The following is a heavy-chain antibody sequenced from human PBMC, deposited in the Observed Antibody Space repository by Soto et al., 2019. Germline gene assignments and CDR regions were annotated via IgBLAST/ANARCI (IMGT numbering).Heavy chain of an antibody. Sequence: HPGGSLRLSCAASGFTFSSYAMSWVRQAPGKGLEWVSAISGSGGSTYYADSVKGRFTISRDNSKNTLYLQMNSLRAEDTAVYYCAKFAVTTWIYYYYYYGMDVWGQGTTVTVSS. CDR2: ISGSGGST. D-gene: IGHD4-17*01. CDR1: GFTFSSYA. V-gene: IGHV3-23*01. CDR3: AKFAVTTWIYYYYYYGMDV. J-gene: IGHJ6*02.